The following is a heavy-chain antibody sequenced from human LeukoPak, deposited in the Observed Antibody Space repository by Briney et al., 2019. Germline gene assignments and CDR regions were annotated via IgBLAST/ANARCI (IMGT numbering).Heavy chain of an antibody. CDR3: AILYDSSGYYYEEPADP. V-gene: IGHV3-21*04. CDR1: GFTFSSYS. D-gene: IGHD3-22*01. J-gene: IGHJ5*02. CDR2: ISSSSSYI. Sequence: GGSLRLSCAASGFTFSSYSMNWVRQAPGKGLEWVSCISSSSSYIYYADSVKGRFTVSRDNSKNTLYLQMNSLRAEDTAVYYCAILYDSSGYYYEEPADPWGQGTLVTVSS.